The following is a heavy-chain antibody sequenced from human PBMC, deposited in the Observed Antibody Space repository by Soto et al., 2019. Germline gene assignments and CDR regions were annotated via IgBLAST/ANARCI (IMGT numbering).Heavy chain of an antibody. CDR1: GFAFSAFG. CDR3: AKDRPSVFYCEAFEI. CDR2: ISYDGVNK. J-gene: IGHJ3*02. V-gene: IGHV3-30*18. Sequence: HLVESGGGVVQPGGSLRLSCAASGFAFSAFGMQWVRQTPAKGLEWVAVISYDGVNKNYPDSVKGRCTVSRDNSKNPLNLETTALTLAETPVYSCAKDRPSVFYCEAFEIWCQGTLVVGSS. D-gene: IGHD3-22*01.